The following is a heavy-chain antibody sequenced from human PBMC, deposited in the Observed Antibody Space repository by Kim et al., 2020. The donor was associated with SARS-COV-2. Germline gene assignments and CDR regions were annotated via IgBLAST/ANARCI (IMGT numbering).Heavy chain of an antibody. D-gene: IGHD3-3*01. CDR2: IIPIFGTA. CDR1: GGTFSSYA. Sequence: SVKVSCKASGGTFSSYAISWVRQAPRQGLEWMGGIIPIFGTANYAQKFQGRVTITADESTSTAYMELSSLRSEDTAVYYCASHRLAGVVRPGHGMDVWG. J-gene: IGHJ6*02. CDR3: ASHRLAGVVRPGHGMDV. V-gene: IGHV1-69*13.